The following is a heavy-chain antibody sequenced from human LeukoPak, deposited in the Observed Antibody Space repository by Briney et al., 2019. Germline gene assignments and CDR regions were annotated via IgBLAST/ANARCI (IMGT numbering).Heavy chain of an antibody. CDR1: GFTFSSYW. Sequence: PGGSLRLSCAASGFTFSSYWMSWVRQAPGKGLEWVANIKQDGSEKYYVDSVKGRFTISRDNAKNSLYLQMNSLRAEDTAVYYCARDGGYSSNWFDPWGQGTLVTVSS. CDR2: IKQDGSEK. CDR3: ARDGGYSSNWFDP. D-gene: IGHD6-13*01. J-gene: IGHJ5*02. V-gene: IGHV3-7*01.